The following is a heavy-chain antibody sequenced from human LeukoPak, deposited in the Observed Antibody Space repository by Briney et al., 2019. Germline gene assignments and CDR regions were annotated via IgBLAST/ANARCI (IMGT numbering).Heavy chain of an antibody. CDR1: GGTFSSYA. CDR3: ARSDDYGDSFDY. Sequence: ASVKVSCKASGGTFSSYAISWVRQAPGQGLEWMGGIIPIFGTANYAQKFQGRVTITADESTSTAYMELSSLRSEDTAVYYCARSDDYGDSFDYWGQGTLVTVSS. J-gene: IGHJ4*02. V-gene: IGHV1-69*01. CDR2: IIPIFGTA. D-gene: IGHD4-17*01.